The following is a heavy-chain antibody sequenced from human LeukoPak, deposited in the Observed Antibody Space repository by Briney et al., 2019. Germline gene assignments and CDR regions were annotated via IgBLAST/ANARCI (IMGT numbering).Heavy chain of an antibody. CDR3: ARGARYCSSTSCYSNWFDP. Sequence: GESLKISCKGSGYSFTSYWIGRVRQMPGKGLEWMGIIYPGDSDTRYSPSFQGQVTISADKSISTAYLQWSSLKASDTAMYYCARGARYCSSTSCYSNWFDPWGQGTLVTVSS. D-gene: IGHD2-2*02. CDR1: GYSFTSYW. CDR2: IYPGDSDT. J-gene: IGHJ5*02. V-gene: IGHV5-51*01.